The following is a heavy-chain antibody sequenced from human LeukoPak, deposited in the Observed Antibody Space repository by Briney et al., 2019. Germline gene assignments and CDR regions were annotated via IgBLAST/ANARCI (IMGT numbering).Heavy chain of an antibody. V-gene: IGHV3-7*01. Sequence: GGSLRLSCAASVFTFSAHWMSWVRQAPGKGLQCVANINQAGSEKHYVDSVKGRFTISRDTAKSSLYLRMSSLRAEDTAVYYCARDGTAAGLYFDYWGQGTLVTVSS. J-gene: IGHJ4*02. CDR1: VFTFSAHW. CDR2: INQAGSEK. D-gene: IGHD6-13*01. CDR3: ARDGTAAGLYFDY.